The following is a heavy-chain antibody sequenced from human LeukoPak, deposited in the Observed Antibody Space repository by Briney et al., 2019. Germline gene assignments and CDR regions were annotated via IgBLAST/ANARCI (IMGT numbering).Heavy chain of an antibody. J-gene: IGHJ5*02. CDR2: INHSGST. V-gene: IGHV4-34*01. Sequence: PSETLSLTCAVYGGSFSGYYWSWIRQPPGKGLEWIGEINHSGSTNYNPSLKSRVTISVDTSKNQFSLKLSSVTAADTAVYYCAGLPRYYSSSWPYNWFDPWGQGTLVTVSS. CDR3: AGLPRYYSSSWPYNWFDP. CDR1: GGSFSGYY. D-gene: IGHD6-13*01.